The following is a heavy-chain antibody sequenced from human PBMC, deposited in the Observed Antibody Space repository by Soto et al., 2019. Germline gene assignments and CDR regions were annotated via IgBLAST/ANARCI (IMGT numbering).Heavy chain of an antibody. CDR1: GFTFSSHW. D-gene: IGHD5-18*01. J-gene: IGHJ4*02. V-gene: IGHV3-7*05. CDR2: IKQDGSEK. CDR3: ARGGSGYSYGKLDY. Sequence: EVQLVESGGGLVQPGGSLRLSCAASGFTFSSHWMSWVRQAPGKGLEWVANIKQDGSEKYYVDSVKGRFPISRDNGKNSLYLQMNSLRVEDTAVYYCARGGSGYSYGKLDYWGQGALVTVSS.